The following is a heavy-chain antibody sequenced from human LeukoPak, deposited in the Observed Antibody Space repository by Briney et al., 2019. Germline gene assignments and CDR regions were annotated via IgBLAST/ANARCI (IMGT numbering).Heavy chain of an antibody. J-gene: IGHJ4*02. CDR2: ISSSSSYI. D-gene: IGHD6-19*01. Sequence: GGSLRLSCAASGFTFSSYSMNWVRQAPGKGLEWVSSISSSSSYIYYADSVKGRFTISRDNAKNSLYLQMNSLRAEDTAVYYCARADGSGWYGVDYWGQGTLVTVSS. V-gene: IGHV3-21*01. CDR1: GFTFSSYS. CDR3: ARADGSGWYGVDY.